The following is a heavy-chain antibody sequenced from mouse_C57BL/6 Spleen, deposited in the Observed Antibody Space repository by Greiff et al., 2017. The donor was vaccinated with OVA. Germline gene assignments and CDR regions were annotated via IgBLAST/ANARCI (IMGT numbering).Heavy chain of an antibody. CDR2: IDPETGGT. Sequence: QVQLQQSGAELVRPGASVTLSCKASGYTFTDYEMHWVKQTPVHGLEWIGAIDPETGGTAYNQKFKGKAILTADKSSSTAYMELRSLTSEDSAVYYCTRSDVYYWYFDVWGTGTTVTVSS. J-gene: IGHJ1*03. V-gene: IGHV1-15*01. CDR1: GYTFTDYE. CDR3: TRSDVYYWYFDV.